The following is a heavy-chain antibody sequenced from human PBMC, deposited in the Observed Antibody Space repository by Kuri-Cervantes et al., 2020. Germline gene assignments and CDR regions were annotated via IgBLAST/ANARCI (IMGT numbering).Heavy chain of an antibody. J-gene: IGHJ4*02. Sequence: ASVKVSCKASGYTFTSYAMHWVRQAPGQRLEWMGWINAGNGNTKYSQKFQGRVTITRDISASTAYMELSSLRSEDTAVYYCAKDTYYHDSRGYYVFEYWGQGTLVTVSS. CDR3: AKDTYYHDSRGYYVFEY. CDR2: INAGNGNT. CDR1: GYTFTSYA. V-gene: IGHV1-3*01. D-gene: IGHD3-22*01.